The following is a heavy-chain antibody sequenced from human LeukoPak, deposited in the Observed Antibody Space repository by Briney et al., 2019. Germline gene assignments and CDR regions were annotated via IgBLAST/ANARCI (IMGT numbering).Heavy chain of an antibody. V-gene: IGHV3-23*01. D-gene: IGHD3-22*01. CDR3: AKDRPNYYETSGPLEGDALGT. Sequence: GGSLRLSCAASGFTFSNYAMTWVRQAPGKGLEWVSTMSDSGGRTYYADSVKGRFTISRDYSKNTLSLQMNNLRPEDTALYYCAKDRPNYYETSGPLEGDALGTWGQGTLVIVSS. CDR2: MSDSGGRT. J-gene: IGHJ3*02. CDR1: GFTFSNYA.